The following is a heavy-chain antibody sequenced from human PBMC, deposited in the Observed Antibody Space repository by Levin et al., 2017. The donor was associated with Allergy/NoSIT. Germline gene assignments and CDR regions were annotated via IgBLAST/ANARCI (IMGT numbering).Heavy chain of an antibody. J-gene: IGHJ5*02. CDR3: ARKVGYSTPFDP. D-gene: IGHD6-13*01. V-gene: IGHV4-4*02. CDR2: IYHSGST. CDR1: GGSISSSNW. Sequence: GSLRLSCAVSGGSISSSNWWSWVRQPPGKGLEWIGEIYHSGSTNYNPSLKSRVTISVDKSKNQFSLKLSSVTAADTAVYYCARKVGYSTPFDPWGQGTLVTVSS.